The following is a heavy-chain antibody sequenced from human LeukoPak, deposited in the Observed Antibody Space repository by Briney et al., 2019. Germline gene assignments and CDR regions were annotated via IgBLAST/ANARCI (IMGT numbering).Heavy chain of an antibody. CDR1: GFTFSSYG. J-gene: IGHJ4*02. CDR2: ISGRGAYT. Sequence: GGSLRLSCAASGFTFSSYGMSWVRQAPGKGLEWVSAISGRGAYTSYASSVKGRFTISRDNSKNTLYLQMNSLRVEDTAVYYCAKDLGYDYVWGEGNFYDYWGQGTLVTVSS. D-gene: IGHD3-16*01. V-gene: IGHV3-23*01. CDR3: AKDLGYDYVWGEGNFYDY.